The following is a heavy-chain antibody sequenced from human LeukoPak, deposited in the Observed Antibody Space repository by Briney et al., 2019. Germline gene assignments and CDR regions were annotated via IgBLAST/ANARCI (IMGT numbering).Heavy chain of an antibody. CDR2: INPNSGGT. J-gene: IGHJ4*02. CDR1: GYTFTGYY. V-gene: IGHV1-2*02. CDR3: AREPYCSSTSCYSIGENYDYPDY. D-gene: IGHD2-2*01. Sequence: GASVKVSCKASGYTFTGYYMHLVRQAPGQGREWMGWINPNSGGTNYAQKFQGRVTMTRDTSISTAYMELSRLRSDDTAVYYCAREPYCSSTSCYSIGENYDYPDYWGQGTLVTVSS.